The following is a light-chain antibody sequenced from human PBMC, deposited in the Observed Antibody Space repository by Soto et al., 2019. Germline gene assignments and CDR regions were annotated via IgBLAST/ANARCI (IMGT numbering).Light chain of an antibody. CDR1: QDISNY. V-gene: IGKV1-33*01. CDR3: QQYGSLPAVI. CDR2: DAS. Sequence: EIQMTQSPSSLSSSVGDRVTITCQASQDISNYLYWYQQKQGNAPKLLIYDASNMETGVPARFSGSGSGTDFTFTISSLQPEDIATYYCQQYGSLPAVIFGPGTKLDIK. J-gene: IGKJ3*01.